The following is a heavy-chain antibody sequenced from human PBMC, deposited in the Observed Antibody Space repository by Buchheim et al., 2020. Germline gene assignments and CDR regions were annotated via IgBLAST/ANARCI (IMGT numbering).Heavy chain of an antibody. CDR1: GGSFSGYY. J-gene: IGHJ4*02. CDR3: ARVVGSGWKSFDY. V-gene: IGHV4-34*01. D-gene: IGHD6-19*01. Sequence: QVQLQQWGAGLLKPSETLSLTCAVYGGSFSGYYWSWIRQPPGKGLEWIGEINHSGSTNYNPSLKSRVTISVDTSQNQFSLKLSSVTATDTAVYYCARVVGSGWKSFDYWGQGTL. CDR2: INHSGST.